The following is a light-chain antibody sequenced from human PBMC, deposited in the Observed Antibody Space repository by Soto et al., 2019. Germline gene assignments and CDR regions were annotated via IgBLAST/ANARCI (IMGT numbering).Light chain of an antibody. Sequence: EIVLTQSPGTLSLSPGERATLSCRASQSVSSSYLAWYQQKPGQAPRLLIYGASSRATGIPDRFSGSRSGPALTLTISSLEPEDFAVYYCHQYGSSPPYSFGQGTKLDIK. CDR1: QSVSSSY. CDR2: GAS. CDR3: HQYGSSPPYS. V-gene: IGKV3-20*01. J-gene: IGKJ2*01.